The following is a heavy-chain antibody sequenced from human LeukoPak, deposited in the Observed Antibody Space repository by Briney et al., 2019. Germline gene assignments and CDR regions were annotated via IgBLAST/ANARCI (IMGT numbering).Heavy chain of an antibody. D-gene: IGHD6-19*01. CDR3: ARSVIAVAGYDAFDI. Sequence: GGPLRLSCAASGFTFSSYSMNWVRQAPGKGLEWVSYFSSSSSTIYYADSVKGRFTISRDNAKNSLYLEMNSLRDEDTAVYYCARSVIAVAGYDAFDIWGQGTVVTVSS. V-gene: IGHV3-48*02. J-gene: IGHJ3*02. CDR1: GFTFSSYS. CDR2: FSSSSSTI.